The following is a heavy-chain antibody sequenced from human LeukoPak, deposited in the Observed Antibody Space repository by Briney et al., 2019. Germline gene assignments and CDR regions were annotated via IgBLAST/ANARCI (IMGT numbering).Heavy chain of an antibody. CDR3: ARDGWCSSTSCDINYYYGMDV. V-gene: IGHV1-46*01. CDR1: GYTFTSYY. D-gene: IGHD2-2*02. Sequence: GASEKVSCKASGYTFTSYYMHWVRQAPGQGLEWMGIINPSGGSTSYAQKFQGRVTMTRDTSTSTVYMELSSLRSEDTAVYYCARDGWCSSTSCDINYYYGMDVWGQGTTVTVSS. J-gene: IGHJ6*02. CDR2: INPSGGST.